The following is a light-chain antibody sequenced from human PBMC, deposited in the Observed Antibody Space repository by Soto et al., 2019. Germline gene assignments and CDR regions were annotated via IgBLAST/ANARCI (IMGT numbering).Light chain of an antibody. J-gene: IGKJ2*01. Sequence: DIQMTQSPSTLSASVGDRVTITCRASQSISNWLAWYQEKPGKAPKVLIYKASSLAGGVPSRFSGSGSATEFTLTISSLQPDDYATYYCQQYNSYPYTFGQGTKLEI. CDR2: KAS. CDR3: QQYNSYPYT. CDR1: QSISNW. V-gene: IGKV1-5*03.